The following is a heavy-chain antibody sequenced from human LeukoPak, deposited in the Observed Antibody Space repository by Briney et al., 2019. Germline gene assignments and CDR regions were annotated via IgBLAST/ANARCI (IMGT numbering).Heavy chain of an antibody. CDR3: ARHVRQQLPPKAFDY. D-gene: IGHD6-13*01. V-gene: IGHV4-39*01. Sequence: SETLSLTCTVSGGSISSGIYYWGWIRQPPGKGLEWIGSIYYSGNTYYNPSLKSRVTISVDASKNQLSLKLNSVTAADTAVYYCARHVRQQLPPKAFDYWGQGTLVTVSS. J-gene: IGHJ4*02. CDR1: GGSISSGIYY. CDR2: IYYSGNT.